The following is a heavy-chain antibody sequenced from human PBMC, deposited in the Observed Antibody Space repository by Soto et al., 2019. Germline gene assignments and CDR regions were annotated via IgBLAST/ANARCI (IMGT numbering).Heavy chain of an antibody. Sequence: XGSLILSCAASGFAFSSYSMNWVRQAPGKGLEWVSSIYGSSSYIYYADSVKGRFTISRDNARNSLFLQMNSLRAEDTAVYYCARDRDSSGWYEFDSWGQGTLVTVSS. J-gene: IGHJ4*02. CDR2: IYGSSSYI. V-gene: IGHV3-21*01. D-gene: IGHD6-19*01. CDR3: ARDRDSSGWYEFDS. CDR1: GFAFSSYS.